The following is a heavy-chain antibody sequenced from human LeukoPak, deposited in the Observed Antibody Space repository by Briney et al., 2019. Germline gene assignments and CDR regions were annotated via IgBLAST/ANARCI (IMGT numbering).Heavy chain of an antibody. CDR3: ARGIVPAAMRYWYFDL. CDR1: GFTFSSYA. CDR2: ISGSGGST. V-gene: IGHV3-23*01. Sequence: GGSLRLSCAASGFTFSSYAMNWVRQAPGKGLEWVSAISGSGGSTYYADSVKGRFTISRDNSKNTLYLQMNSLRAEDTAVYYCARGIVPAAMRYWYFDLWGRGSLVTVSS. J-gene: IGHJ2*01. D-gene: IGHD2-2*01.